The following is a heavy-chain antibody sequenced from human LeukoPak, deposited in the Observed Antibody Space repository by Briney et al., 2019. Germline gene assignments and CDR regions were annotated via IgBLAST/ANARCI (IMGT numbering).Heavy chain of an antibody. V-gene: IGHV3-48*01. J-gene: IGHJ4*02. CDR1: GFTFSSYS. Sequence: GGSLRLSCAASGFTFSSYSMNWVRQAPGKGLEWVSYISSSPSTIYYADSVKGRFTISRDNAKNSLYLQMNSLRAEDTAVYYCAREVHYWGQGTLVTVSS. D-gene: IGHD1-1*01. CDR2: ISSSPSTI. CDR3: AREVHY.